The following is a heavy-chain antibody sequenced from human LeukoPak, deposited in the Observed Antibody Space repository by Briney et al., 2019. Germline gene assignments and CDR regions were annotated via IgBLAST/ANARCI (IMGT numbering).Heavy chain of an antibody. J-gene: IGHJ6*02. CDR3: ARITASYDFWSGYYSDYYYGMDV. CDR2: INHSGST. D-gene: IGHD3-3*01. Sequence: QSSETLSLTCAVYGGSFSGYYWSWIRQPPGKGLEWIGEINHSGSTNYNPSLKSRVTISVDTSKNQFSLKLSSVTAADTAVYYCARITASYDFWSGYYSDYYYGMDVWGQGTTVTVSS. CDR1: GGSFSGYY. V-gene: IGHV4-34*01.